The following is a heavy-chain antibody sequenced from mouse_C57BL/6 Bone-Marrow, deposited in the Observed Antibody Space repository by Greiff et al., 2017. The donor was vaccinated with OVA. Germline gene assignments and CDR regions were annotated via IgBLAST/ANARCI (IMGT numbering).Heavy chain of an antibody. CDR3: TRMGYYGSDYY. D-gene: IGHD1-1*01. CDR1: GYTFTDYE. Sequence: QVQLKEYGAELVRPGVSVTLSCKTSGYTFTDYEMHWVKQTPVHGLEWIGAIDPETGGTAYNKKFKGKAIQTADKSSSTAYMELRSLTSEDSAVYYCTRMGYYGSDYYWGQGTTLTISS. CDR2: IDPETGGT. J-gene: IGHJ2*01. V-gene: IGHV1-15*01.